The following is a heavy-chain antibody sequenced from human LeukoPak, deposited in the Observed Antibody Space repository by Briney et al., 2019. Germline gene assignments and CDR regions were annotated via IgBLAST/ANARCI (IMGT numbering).Heavy chain of an antibody. CDR3: ARVIRIGAYCSSTGCYRVFDY. V-gene: IGHV4-4*02. CDR2: IYHSGST. Sequence: SETLSPTCAVSGGSISSSNWWSWVRQPPGKGLEWIGEIYHSGSTNYNPSLKSRVTISVDTSKNQFSLKLSSVTAADTAVYYCARVIRIGAYCSSTGCYRVFDYWGQGTLVTVSS. CDR1: GGSISSSNW. J-gene: IGHJ4*02. D-gene: IGHD2-2*02.